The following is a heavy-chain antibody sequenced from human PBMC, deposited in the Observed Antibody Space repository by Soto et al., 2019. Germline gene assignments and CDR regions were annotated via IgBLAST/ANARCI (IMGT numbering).Heavy chain of an antibody. CDR1: GGTFSSYA. CDR2: IIPIFGTA. D-gene: IGHD6-19*01. Sequence: GASVKVSCKASGGTFSSYAISWVRQAPGQGLEWMGGIIPIFGTANYAQKFQGRVTITADESTSTAYMELSSLRSEDTAVYYCARDSETYSSGWYPFDYYYYGMDVWGQGTXVTV. J-gene: IGHJ6*02. CDR3: ARDSETYSSGWYPFDYYYYGMDV. V-gene: IGHV1-69*13.